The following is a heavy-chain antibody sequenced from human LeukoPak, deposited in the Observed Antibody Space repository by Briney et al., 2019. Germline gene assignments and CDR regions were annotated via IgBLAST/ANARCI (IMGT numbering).Heavy chain of an antibody. CDR3: AKDCNGGNCYIDY. D-gene: IGHD2-15*01. CDR2: MSGRGVST. Sequence: GGSLRLSCAASGFTFSSYAMSWVRQAPGKGLEWVSGMSGRGVSTYYADSVKGRFTISSDNSKNTLYLQMNSLRAEDTAIYYCAKDCNGGNCYIDYWGQGTLVTVAS. CDR1: GFTFSSYA. J-gene: IGHJ4*02. V-gene: IGHV3-23*01.